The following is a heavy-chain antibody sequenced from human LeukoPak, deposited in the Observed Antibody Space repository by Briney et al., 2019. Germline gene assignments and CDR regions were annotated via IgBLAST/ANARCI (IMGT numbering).Heavy chain of an antibody. CDR2: IKGDGSEK. CDR1: GFTFSTYW. D-gene: IGHD6-19*01. V-gene: IGHV3-7*01. Sequence: GGSLRLSCAASGFTFSTYWMTWVRQAPGKGLEWVANIKGDGSEKDYVDSVKGRFTISRDNAKNTLYLQMNSLRAEDTAVYYRARDRSSGWTNFDSWGQGTLVTVSS. J-gene: IGHJ4*02. CDR3: ARDRSSGWTNFDS.